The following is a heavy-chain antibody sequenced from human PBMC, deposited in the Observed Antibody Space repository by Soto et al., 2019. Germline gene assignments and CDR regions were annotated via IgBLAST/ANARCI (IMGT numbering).Heavy chain of an antibody. CDR3: ARGLRQDDYWYFDL. J-gene: IGHJ2*01. CDR1: GGSISSGDYY. V-gene: IGHV4-30-4*01. CDR2: IYYSGST. Sequence: TLSLTCTVSGGSISSGDYYWSWIRQPPGKGLEWIGYIYYSGSTYYNPSLKSRVTISVDTSKNQFSLKLSSVTAADTAVYYCARGLRQDDYWYFDLWGRGTLVTVSS.